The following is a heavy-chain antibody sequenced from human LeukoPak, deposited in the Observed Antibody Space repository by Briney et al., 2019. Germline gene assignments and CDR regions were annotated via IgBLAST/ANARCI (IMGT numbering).Heavy chain of an antibody. D-gene: IGHD3-22*01. J-gene: IGHJ4*02. CDR3: AREYYYDSSGYGY. V-gene: IGHV1-2*02. CDR1: GYTFTGYY. Sequence: ASVKVSCKASGYTFTGYYMHWVRQAPGQGLEWMGWINPNSGGTNYAQKFQGRVTMTRDTSISTAHMELSRLRSDDTAVYYCAREYYYDSSGYGYWGQGTLVTVSS. CDR2: INPNSGGT.